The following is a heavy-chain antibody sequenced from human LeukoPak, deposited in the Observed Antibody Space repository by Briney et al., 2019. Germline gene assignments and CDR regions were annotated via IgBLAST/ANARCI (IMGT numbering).Heavy chain of an antibody. Sequence: SETLSLTCTVSVGSLCNYYWSWIRQPAGKGLEWIGRMYSSGTTDYNPSLRSRVTMSVDTSKNQFFLNLRSVTAADTAVYYCARDPSLFAGYFDYWGQGTLVTVSS. CDR1: VGSLCNYY. CDR2: MYSSGTT. V-gene: IGHV4-4*07. J-gene: IGHJ4*02. D-gene: IGHD3-10*01. CDR3: ARDPSLFAGYFDY.